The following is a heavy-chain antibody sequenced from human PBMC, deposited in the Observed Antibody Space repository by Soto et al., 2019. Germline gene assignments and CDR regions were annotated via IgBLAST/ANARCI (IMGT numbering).Heavy chain of an antibody. CDR1: GGSISSSY. Sequence: ETLSLTCTVSGGSISSSYWIWILQPPGKGLEWLAYIYDDGSANYNPSLKSRATISLDMSKNQFSLKLTSVTAADTAVYYCARDKYCSGGSCRKNWFDPWGQGTLVTVSS. J-gene: IGHJ5*02. CDR2: IYDDGSA. V-gene: IGHV4-59*01. CDR3: ARDKYCSGGSCRKNWFDP. D-gene: IGHD2-15*01.